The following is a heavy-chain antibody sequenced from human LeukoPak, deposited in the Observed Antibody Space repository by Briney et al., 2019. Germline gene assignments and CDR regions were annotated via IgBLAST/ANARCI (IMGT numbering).Heavy chain of an antibody. CDR2: ISSDGGST. Sequence: PGGSLRLSCAASGFTFSGFAMHWVRQAPGKGLEYVSAISSDGGSTYYAGSVKGRFTISRDNSKNTLYLQMGSLRPDDMAVYYCGRVLPGVQRGGGIDYWGQGTLVTVSS. CDR1: GFTFSGFA. D-gene: IGHD3-10*01. J-gene: IGHJ4*02. V-gene: IGHV3-64*02. CDR3: GRVLPGVQRGGGIDY.